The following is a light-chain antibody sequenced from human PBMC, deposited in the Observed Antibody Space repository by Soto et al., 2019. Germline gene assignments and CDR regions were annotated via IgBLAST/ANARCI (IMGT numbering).Light chain of an antibody. Sequence: EIVLTQSPGTLSLSPGERATLSCRASQSVSSSHLAWYQHKPGQAPRLLIYAASSRATGSPDRFSGGGSGTDFTLTITSLQPEDFATYYCQQLFDSPITFGQGTRLEIK. J-gene: IGKJ5*01. CDR2: AAS. V-gene: IGKV3-20*01. CDR3: QQLFDSPIT. CDR1: QSVSSSH.